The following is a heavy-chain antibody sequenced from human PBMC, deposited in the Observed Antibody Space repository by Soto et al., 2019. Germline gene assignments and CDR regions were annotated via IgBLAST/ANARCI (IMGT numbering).Heavy chain of an antibody. V-gene: IGHV4-39*01. J-gene: IGHJ6*02. CDR1: GGSINSSSYY. D-gene: IGHD4-17*01. CDR2: IYYSGST. CDR3: ARSLTTVVTMDF. Sequence: SETLSLTCTVSGGSINSSSYYWGLIRQPPGKGLEWIGSIYYSGSTYYNPSLKSRVTISVDTSKNQFSLKLSSVTAADTAVYYCARSLTTVVTMDFWGQGTTVTVSS.